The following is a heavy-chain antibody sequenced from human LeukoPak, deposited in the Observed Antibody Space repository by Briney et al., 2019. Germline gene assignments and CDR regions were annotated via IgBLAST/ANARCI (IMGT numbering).Heavy chain of an antibody. V-gene: IGHV1-69*05. Sequence: GASVKVSCKASGGTFSSYAISWVRQAPGQGLEWMGGIIPIFGTANYAQKFQGRVTITTDESTSTAYMELSSLRSDDTAVYYCARAIKLGTSPYYFDYWGQGTLVTVSS. J-gene: IGHJ4*02. CDR1: GGTFSSYA. CDR2: IIPIFGTA. D-gene: IGHD1-1*01. CDR3: ARAIKLGTSPYYFDY.